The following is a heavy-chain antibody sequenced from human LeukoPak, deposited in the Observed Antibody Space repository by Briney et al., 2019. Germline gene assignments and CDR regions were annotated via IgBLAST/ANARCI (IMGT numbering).Heavy chain of an antibody. Sequence: ESGPTLVEPTQTLTLTCTFSGFSLSTSGVGVAWIRQPPGKALEWLAIIYGNDDERYSPSLKSGLTVTKGTSKNQVVLTLTNLDPVDTATYYCAHDRPGLYGFDYWGQGTLVPVSS. V-gene: IGHV2-5*01. J-gene: IGHJ4*02. CDR1: GFSLSTSGVG. CDR3: AHDRPGLYGFDY. CDR2: IYGNDDE. D-gene: IGHD3-16*01.